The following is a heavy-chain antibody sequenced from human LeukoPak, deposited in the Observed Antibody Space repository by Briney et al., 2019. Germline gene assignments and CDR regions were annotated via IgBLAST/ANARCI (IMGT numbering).Heavy chain of an antibody. J-gene: IGHJ4*02. V-gene: IGHV3-21*01. Sequence: GGSLRPSCAASGFTFSDYYMNWVRQAPGKGLEWVSSISSSSSYIYYADSVKGRFTISRDNAKNSLYLQMNSLRAEDTAVYYCARDSAETKNFDYWGQGTLVTVSS. CDR3: ARDSAETKNFDY. D-gene: IGHD1-1*01. CDR2: ISSSSSYI. CDR1: GFTFSDYY.